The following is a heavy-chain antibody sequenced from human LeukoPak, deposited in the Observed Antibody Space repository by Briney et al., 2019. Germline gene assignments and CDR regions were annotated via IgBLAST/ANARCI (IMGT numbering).Heavy chain of an antibody. V-gene: IGHV3-53*01. CDR3: ARGITMVRGAENWFDP. Sequence: KPGGSLRLSCAASGFTFSSYSMNWVRQAPGKGLEWVSVIYSGGSTYYADSVKGRFTISRDDSKNTLYLQMNSLRAEDTAVYYCARGITMVRGAENWFDPWGQGTLVTVSS. CDR2: IYSGGST. D-gene: IGHD3-10*01. CDR1: GFTFSSYS. J-gene: IGHJ5*02.